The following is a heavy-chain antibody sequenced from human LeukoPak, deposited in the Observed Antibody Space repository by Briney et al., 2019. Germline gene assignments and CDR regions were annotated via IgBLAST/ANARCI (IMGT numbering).Heavy chain of an antibody. Sequence: GGSLRLSCATSGFTFSSYGVHWVRQAPGKGLEWVAVISYDGSNKYYADSVKGRFTISRDNSKNTLYLRMNSLRAEDTAVYYCAKDNWTSWGQGTLVTVSS. CDR2: ISYDGSNK. D-gene: IGHD3/OR15-3a*01. CDR1: GFTFSSYG. J-gene: IGHJ5*02. CDR3: AKDNWTS. V-gene: IGHV3-30*18.